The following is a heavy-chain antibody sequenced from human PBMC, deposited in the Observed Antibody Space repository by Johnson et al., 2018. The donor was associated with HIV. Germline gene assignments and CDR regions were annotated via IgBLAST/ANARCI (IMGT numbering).Heavy chain of an antibody. D-gene: IGHD3-22*01. CDR1: GFTVSGNY. CDR2: INWNGDTT. CDR3: ARGYYYDSSGYYDAFDV. J-gene: IGHJ3*01. Sequence: VQLVESGGGLVQPGGSLRLSCVASGFTVSGNYMSWVRQAPGKGLEWVSGINWNGDTTGYADSVNGRFTISRDNAKNFVYLQMNSLRAEDTALDYCARGYYYDSSGYYDAFDVWGQGTVLTVSS. V-gene: IGHV3-20*04.